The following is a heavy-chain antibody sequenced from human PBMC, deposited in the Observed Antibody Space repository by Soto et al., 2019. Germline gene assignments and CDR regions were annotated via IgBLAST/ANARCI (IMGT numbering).Heavy chain of an antibody. CDR1: GYTFIDYY. V-gene: IGHV1-2*02. CDR2: INPKSGGT. Sequence: ASVKGSCKASGYTFIDYYMHWVRQAPGQGLEWMGWINPKSGGTNYAQKFHGRVTMTRDTSINTVFMELSRLNSDDAAMYFCARDVVTTTTGTGFGHWGQGTLVTVSS. D-gene: IGHD4-17*01. CDR3: ARDVVTTTTGTGFGH. J-gene: IGHJ4*02.